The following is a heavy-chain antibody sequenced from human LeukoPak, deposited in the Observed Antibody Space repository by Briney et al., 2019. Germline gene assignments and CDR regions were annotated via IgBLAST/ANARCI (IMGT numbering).Heavy chain of an antibody. Sequence: GRSLRLSCAASGFTFSDFGMHWVRQAPGKGLESVAVISHDGNSKYSADSVKGRFTISRDDSKNTLFLQMDSLRAEDTAVYYCARDGPDDFWSGQFDYWGQGTLVTVSS. CDR2: ISHDGNSK. CDR1: GFTFSDFG. J-gene: IGHJ4*02. D-gene: IGHD3-3*01. CDR3: ARDGPDDFWSGQFDY. V-gene: IGHV3-30*03.